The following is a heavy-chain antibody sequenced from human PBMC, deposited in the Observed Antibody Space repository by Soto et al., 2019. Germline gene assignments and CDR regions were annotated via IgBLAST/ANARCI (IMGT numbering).Heavy chain of an antibody. D-gene: IGHD5-18*01. Sequence: LSLTCTVSGGSISSGGYYWSWIRQHPGQGLEWIGYIYYSGSTNYNPSLKSRATISVDTSKNQFSLKLSSVTAADTAVYYCARVGKRGYSYGGAFDIWGQGTMVTVSS. V-gene: IGHV4-61*08. CDR2: IYYSGST. CDR3: ARVGKRGYSYGGAFDI. J-gene: IGHJ3*02. CDR1: GGSISSGGYY.